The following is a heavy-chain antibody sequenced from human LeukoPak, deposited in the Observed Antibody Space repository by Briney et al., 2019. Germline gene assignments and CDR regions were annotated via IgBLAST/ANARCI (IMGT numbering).Heavy chain of an antibody. V-gene: IGHV3-33*01. CDR1: GFTFSSYG. CDR2: IWYDGSNK. D-gene: IGHD3-16*01. Sequence: GGSLRLSCAASGFTFSSYGMHWVRQAPGKGLEWVAVIWYDGSNKYYADSVKGRFTISRDNSKNTLHLQMNSLRAEDTAVYYCARSLPYVPYYYYGMDVWGQGTTVTVSS. J-gene: IGHJ6*02. CDR3: ARSLPYVPYYYYGMDV.